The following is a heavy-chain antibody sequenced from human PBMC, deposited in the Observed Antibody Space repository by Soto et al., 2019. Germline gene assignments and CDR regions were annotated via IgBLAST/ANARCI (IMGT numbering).Heavy chain of an antibody. J-gene: IGHJ4*02. CDR1: GFTFTRYS. CDR2: ISSTTNYI. V-gene: IGHV3-21*06. Sequence: GGSLSLSCAASGFTFTRYSMNWVRQAPEKGLEWVSSISSTTNYIYYGDSMKGRFTISRDNAKNSLYLEMDSLRAEDTAVYYCARESEDLTSNFDYWGQGTLVTVSS. CDR3: ARESEDLTSNFDY.